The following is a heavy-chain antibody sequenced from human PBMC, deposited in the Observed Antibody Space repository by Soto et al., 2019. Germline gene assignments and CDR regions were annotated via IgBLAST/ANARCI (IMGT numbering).Heavy chain of an antibody. CDR1: GFTFSSYA. CDR3: AKDTRYADYVRWFDS. D-gene: IGHD4-17*01. Sequence: EVHLLESGGGLVQPGGSLRLSCTASGFTFSSYAMTWVRQAPGRGLEGVSGITASGVRTFYADSVKGRFTISRDNSRSTLYLKMNSLRAEDTAVYYCAKDTRYADYVRWFDSWGQGTLVTVSS. J-gene: IGHJ5*01. V-gene: IGHV3-23*01. CDR2: ITASGVRT.